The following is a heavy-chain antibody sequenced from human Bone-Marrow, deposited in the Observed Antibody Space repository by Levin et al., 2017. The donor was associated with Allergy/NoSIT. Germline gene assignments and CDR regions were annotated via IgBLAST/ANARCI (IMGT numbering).Heavy chain of an antibody. J-gene: IGHJ4*02. D-gene: IGHD6-13*01. CDR3: ARDQAGIDY. CDR1: GFTFSYYW. Sequence: SCAASGFTFSYYWMHWVRQAPGKGLVWVSRISSDGTTTRYADSVKGRFTISRANAKNTLYLQMNSLRAEDTAVYYCARDQAGIDYWGQGTLVTVSS. CDR2: ISSDGTTT. V-gene: IGHV3-74*01.